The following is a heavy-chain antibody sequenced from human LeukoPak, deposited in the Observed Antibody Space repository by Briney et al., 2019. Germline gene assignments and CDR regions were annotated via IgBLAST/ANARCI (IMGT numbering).Heavy chain of an antibody. D-gene: IGHD3-22*01. CDR3: ARWGSSGYFFDY. Sequence: SQTLSLTCTVSGGSISSGGYYWSWIRQHPGKGLEWIGYIYYSGSTYYNPSLKSRDTISVDTSKNQFSLKLSSVTAADTAVYYCARWGSSGYFFDYWGQGTLVTVSS. V-gene: IGHV4-31*03. CDR1: GGSISSGGYY. CDR2: IYYSGST. J-gene: IGHJ4*02.